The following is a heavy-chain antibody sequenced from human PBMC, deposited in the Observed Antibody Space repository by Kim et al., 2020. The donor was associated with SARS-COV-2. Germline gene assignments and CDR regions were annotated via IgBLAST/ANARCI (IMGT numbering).Heavy chain of an antibody. CDR3: AGEVDYGDYVGY. D-gene: IGHD4-17*01. J-gene: IGHJ4*02. Sequence: SVKVSCKASGGTFSSYAISWVRQAPGQGLEWMGGIIPIFGTANYAQKFQGRVTITADESTSTAYMELSSLRSEDTAVYYCAGEVDYGDYVGYWGQGTLVTVSS. V-gene: IGHV1-69*13. CDR2: IIPIFGTA. CDR1: GGTFSSYA.